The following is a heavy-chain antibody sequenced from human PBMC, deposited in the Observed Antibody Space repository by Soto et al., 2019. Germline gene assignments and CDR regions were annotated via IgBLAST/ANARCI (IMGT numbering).Heavy chain of an antibody. CDR3: ARLRRAVGYYFDY. CDR1: GGSISSYY. CDR2: IYYSGST. J-gene: IGHJ4*02. D-gene: IGHD6-19*01. V-gene: IGHV4-59*08. Sequence: SETLSLTCTVSGGSISSYYWSWIRQPPGKGLEWIGYIYYSGSTNYNPSLKSRVTISVDTSKNQFSLKLSSVTAADTAVYYCARLRRAVGYYFDYWGQGTLVTVSS.